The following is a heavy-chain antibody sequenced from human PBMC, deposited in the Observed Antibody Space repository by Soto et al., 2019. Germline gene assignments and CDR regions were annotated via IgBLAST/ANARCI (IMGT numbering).Heavy chain of an antibody. CDR1: GGAFNNFA. CDR2: ITPILGVP. D-gene: IGHD3-10*01. Sequence: QVQLVQSGAEMTKPGSSVKVSCKASGGAFNNFAVSWVRQAPGQGLEWVGGITPILGVPNYAQKFRGRVTITADVSTTTAYMEMNSLTSEDTALYYCARGGSGSRGDYWGQGTLVTVSS. V-gene: IGHV1-69*01. J-gene: IGHJ4*02. CDR3: ARGGSGSRGDY.